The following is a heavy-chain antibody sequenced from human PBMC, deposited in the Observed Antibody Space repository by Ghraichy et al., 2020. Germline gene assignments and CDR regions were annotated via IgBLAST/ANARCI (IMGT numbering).Heavy chain of an antibody. Sequence: ASVKVSCKASGYTVTGYYMHWVRQAPGQGLEWMGRINPNSGGTDYEQKFQGRVTMTRDTSISTAYMELSRLRSDDTAVYYCARDQVGDGDYTLDYWGQGTLVTVSS. J-gene: IGHJ4*02. D-gene: IGHD4-17*01. CDR3: ARDQVGDGDYTLDY. CDR2: INPNSGGT. CDR1: GYTVTGYY. V-gene: IGHV1-2*06.